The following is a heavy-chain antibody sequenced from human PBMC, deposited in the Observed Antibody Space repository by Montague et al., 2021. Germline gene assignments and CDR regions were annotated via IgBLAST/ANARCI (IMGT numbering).Heavy chain of an antibody. CDR3: VRDGDGYNLDH. CDR1: GFTFSKYG. D-gene: IGHD5-24*01. CDR2: IDYDGGSSR. V-gene: IGHV3-74*01. Sequence: SLRLSWPCSGFTFSKYGMHWVRQAPGKGLVWVSRIDYDGGSSRNYADAVKGRFTISGDNARNTLFLQVDSRGVGDTAVYYWVRDGDGYNLDHWGQGTLVTVSS. J-gene: IGHJ4*02.